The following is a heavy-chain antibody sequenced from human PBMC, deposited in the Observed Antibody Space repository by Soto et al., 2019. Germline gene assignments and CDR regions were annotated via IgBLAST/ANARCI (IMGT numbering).Heavy chain of an antibody. J-gene: IGHJ4*02. V-gene: IGHV3-23*01. Sequence: EVQLLESGGGLVQPGGSLRLSCAASGFTFSSYAMSWVRQAPGKGLEWVSAISGSGGSTYYADSVKGLFTISRDNSKNTLYLQMNSLRAEDTAVYYCAKGKGGGIMITFGGVIHPFDYWGQGTLVTVSS. CDR3: AKGKGGGIMITFGGVIHPFDY. D-gene: IGHD3-16*02. CDR1: GFTFSSYA. CDR2: ISGSGGST.